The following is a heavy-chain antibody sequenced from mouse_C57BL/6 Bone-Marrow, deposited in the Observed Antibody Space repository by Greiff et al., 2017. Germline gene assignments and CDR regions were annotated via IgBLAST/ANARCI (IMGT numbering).Heavy chain of an antibody. CDR1: GYTFTSYW. J-gene: IGHJ2*01. V-gene: IGHV1-55*01. Sequence: VQLQQPGAALVKPGASVKMSCKASGYTFTSYWITWVKQRPGQGLEWIGDIYPTSGRTNYNEKFKSKAIMTVDTSSNTAYMQLSSLTSEDSAVFYCARSGPLGRSFDYWGQGTTLTVSS. D-gene: IGHD4-1*01. CDR3: ARSGPLGRSFDY. CDR2: IYPTSGRT.